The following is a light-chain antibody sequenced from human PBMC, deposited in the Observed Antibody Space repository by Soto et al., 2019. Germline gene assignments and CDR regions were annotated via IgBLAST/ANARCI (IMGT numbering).Light chain of an antibody. CDR3: QQYNNWPPHT. Sequence: ERIMTQSPATLSVSPGVSATLSCRASQSVSSNLAWYQQKPGQARRLLIYGVSTRATGIPPRFSGSGSETKFTLTISTLKYQELELYNCQQYNNWPPHTFGGGTKV. CDR1: QSVSSN. CDR2: GVS. V-gene: IGKV3-15*01. J-gene: IGKJ4*01.